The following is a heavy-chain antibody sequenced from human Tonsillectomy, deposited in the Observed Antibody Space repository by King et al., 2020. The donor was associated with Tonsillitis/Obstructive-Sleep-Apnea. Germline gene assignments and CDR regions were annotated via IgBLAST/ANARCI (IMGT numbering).Heavy chain of an antibody. CDR3: KKLRRYDHRLSAYLDV. V-gene: IGHV3-23*04. CDR1: GFTLSSYA. D-gene: IGHD5-12*01. J-gene: IGHJ6*03. CDR2: ITGSGGGT. Sequence: VQLVESGGGLVQPGGSLRLSCAVSGFTLSSYAMSWVRQAPGGALEWFSGITGSGGGTYYAGSVKGRLTFSRNNCKDTLSLQINRLRAQDTARYYCKKLRRYDHRLSAYLDVWGKGTTVTVSS.